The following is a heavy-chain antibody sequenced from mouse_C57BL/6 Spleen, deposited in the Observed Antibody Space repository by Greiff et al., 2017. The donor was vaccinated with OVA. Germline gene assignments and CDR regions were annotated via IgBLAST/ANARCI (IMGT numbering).Heavy chain of an antibody. CDR1: GFTFSDYG. D-gene: IGHD1-1*01. Sequence: EVKLVESGGGLVKPGGSLKLSCAASGFTFSDYGMHWFRQAPEKGLEWVAYISSGSSTIYYADTVKGRFTISRDNAKNTLFLQMTSLRSEDTAMYYCARDYYGSSSFAYWGQGTLVTVSA. J-gene: IGHJ3*01. V-gene: IGHV5-17*01. CDR3: ARDYYGSSSFAY. CDR2: ISSGSSTI.